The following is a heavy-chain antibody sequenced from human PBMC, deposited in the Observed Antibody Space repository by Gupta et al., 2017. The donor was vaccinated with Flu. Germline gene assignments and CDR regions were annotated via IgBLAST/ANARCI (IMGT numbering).Heavy chain of an antibody. CDR1: GGSLSGYW. Sequence: QVQLQQWGAGLLKPSETLSLTCAVYGGSLSGYWWSWIRQPPGKGLEWIGEINPSGRMNSNPSLKSRVTISVHTSENQFSLKVYSVTAADTAVYYCARVNWVVPTAGTFGAFDIWGPGTMVTVSS. CDR3: ARVNWVVPTAGTFGAFDI. CDR2: INPSGRM. V-gene: IGHV4-34*01. D-gene: IGHD2-2*01. J-gene: IGHJ3*02.